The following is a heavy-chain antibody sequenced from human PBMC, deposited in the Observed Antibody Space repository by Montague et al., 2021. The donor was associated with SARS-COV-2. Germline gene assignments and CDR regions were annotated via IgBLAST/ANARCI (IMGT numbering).Heavy chain of an antibody. D-gene: IGHD2-15*01. J-gene: IGHJ4*02. CDR3: AKDVGLYCSGGSCYSTPTHYFDY. Sequence: SLRLSCAASGFTFSSYGMHWVRQAPGKGLEWVAVIWYDGSNKYYADSVKGRFTISRDNSKNTLYLQMNSLRAEDTAVYYCAKDVGLYCSGGSCYSTPTHYFDYWGQGTLVTVSS. V-gene: IGHV3-33*06. CDR2: IWYDGSNK. CDR1: GFTFSSYG.